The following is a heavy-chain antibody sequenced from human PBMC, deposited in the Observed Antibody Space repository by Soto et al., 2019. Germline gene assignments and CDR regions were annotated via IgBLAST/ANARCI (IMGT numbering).Heavy chain of an antibody. CDR2: IIPILGIP. V-gene: IGHV1-69*02. CDR3: ARHDGLAHCGGDCYS. D-gene: IGHD2-21*02. CDR1: GGTFSSYT. Sequence: QVQLVQSGAELKKPGSSVKVSCKASGGTFSSYTISSVRQAPGQGLEWMGRIIPILGIPNYAQKFQGRVTITADKSTSTAYMELSSLRSEDTAVYYCARHDGLAHCGGDCYSWGQGTLVTVSS. J-gene: IGHJ4*02.